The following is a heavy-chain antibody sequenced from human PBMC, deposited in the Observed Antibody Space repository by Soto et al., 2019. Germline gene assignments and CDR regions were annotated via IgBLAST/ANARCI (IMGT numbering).Heavy chain of an antibody. J-gene: IGHJ5*02. CDR3: ARHVATGSTVDP. Sequence: TSETLSLTCTVSGGPISSYYWSWIRQPPGKGLEWIGYIYYSGSTNYNPSLKSRVTISVDTSKNQFSLKLSSVTAADTAVYYCARHVATGSTVDPWGQGTLVTVSS. D-gene: IGHD2-21*01. CDR2: IYYSGST. CDR1: GGPISSYY. V-gene: IGHV4-59*08.